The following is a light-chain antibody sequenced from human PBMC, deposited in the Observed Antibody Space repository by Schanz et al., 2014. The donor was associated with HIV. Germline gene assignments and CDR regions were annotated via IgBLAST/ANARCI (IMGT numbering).Light chain of an antibody. CDR1: SSDVGGYNY. Sequence: QSALTQPRSVSGSPGPSVTISCTGTSSDVGGYNYVSWYQQHPGKAPKLMIYDVSKRPSGVPDRFSGSKSGTSASLAITGLQAEDEADYYCLSYDNTLSGSRIFGGGTKLTVL. J-gene: IGLJ2*01. CDR2: DVS. CDR3: LSYDNTLSGSRI. V-gene: IGLV2-11*01.